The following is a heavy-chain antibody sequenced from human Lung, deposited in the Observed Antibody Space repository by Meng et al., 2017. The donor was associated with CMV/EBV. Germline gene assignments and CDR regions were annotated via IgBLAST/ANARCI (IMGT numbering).Heavy chain of an antibody. CDR3: AKTEYYYDSSGYWGVDY. V-gene: IGHV3-33*06. D-gene: IGHD3-22*01. J-gene: IGHJ4*02. CDR1: GFTFSSYG. Sequence: GGSLRLXXAASGFTFSSYGMHWVRQAPGKGLEWVAVIWYDGSNKYYADSVKGRFTISRDNSKNTLYLQMNSLRAEDTAVYYCAKTEYYYDSSGYWGVDYWGQGTXVTVSS. CDR2: IWYDGSNK.